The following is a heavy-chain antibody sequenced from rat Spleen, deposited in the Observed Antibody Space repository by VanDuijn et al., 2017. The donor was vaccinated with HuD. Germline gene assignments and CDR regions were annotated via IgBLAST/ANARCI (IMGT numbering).Heavy chain of an antibody. J-gene: IGHJ3*01. CDR1: GFSLMDYS. CDR3: TRLTTEGNWFAY. V-gene: IGHV2S30*01. D-gene: IGHD1-11*01. CDR2: MKYNGDT. Sequence: QVQLKESGPGLVQPSQTLSLTCTVSGFSLMDYSVHWVRQPPGKGLEWMGRMKYNGDTYYNSPLKSRLSITRDTSKSQVFLKMISLQTEDTAIYFCTRLTTEGNWFAYWGQGTLVTVSS.